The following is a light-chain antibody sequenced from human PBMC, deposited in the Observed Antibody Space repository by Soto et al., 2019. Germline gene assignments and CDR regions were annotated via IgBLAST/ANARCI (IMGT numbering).Light chain of an antibody. CDR1: QSVSTC. V-gene: IGKV3-11*01. J-gene: IGKJ1*01. CDR2: DAS. Sequence: EIVLTQSPGTLSLSPGERATLPCRASQSVSTCLAWYQQQPGQAPRLLIYDASNRATGIPPRFSGSGSGTDFTLTISSLEPEDFAVYYCQHRNNWQWTFGQGTKVDIK. CDR3: QHRNNWQWT.